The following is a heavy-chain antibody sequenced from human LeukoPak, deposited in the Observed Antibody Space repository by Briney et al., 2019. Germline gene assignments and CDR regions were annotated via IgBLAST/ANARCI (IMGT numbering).Heavy chain of an antibody. CDR3: ARDLQFDY. Sequence: GGSLRLSCGASGFTFSSYWMSWVRQAPGKGLEWVANIKQDGSEKYYVDSVKGRFTISRDNAKNSLYLQMNSLRAEDTAVYYCARDLQFDYWGQGALVTVSS. CDR1: GFTFSSYW. J-gene: IGHJ4*02. CDR2: IKQDGSEK. V-gene: IGHV3-7*01.